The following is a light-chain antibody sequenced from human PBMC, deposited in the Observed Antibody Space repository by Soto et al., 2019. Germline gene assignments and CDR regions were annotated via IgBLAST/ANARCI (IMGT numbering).Light chain of an antibody. J-gene: IGLJ2*01. CDR1: SSDVCGYNF. CDR3: SSYTSSGTVV. CDR2: DVS. V-gene: IGLV2-14*01. Sequence: QLVLTQPASVSGSPGQSITISCTGTSSDVCGYNFVSWYQQHPGKAPKLMIYDVSNRPSGVSNRFSGSKSGNTASLTISGLQAEDEADYYCSSYTSSGTVVFGGGTKLTVL.